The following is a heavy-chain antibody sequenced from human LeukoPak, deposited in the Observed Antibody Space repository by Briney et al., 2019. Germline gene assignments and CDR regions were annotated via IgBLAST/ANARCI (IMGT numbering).Heavy chain of an antibody. CDR1: AGSISSGSYY. D-gene: IGHD5-18*01. V-gene: IGHV4-61*02. CDR2: IYTSGST. CDR3: ARGQQLWGWFDP. J-gene: IGHJ5*02. Sequence: SETLSLTCTVSAGSISSGSYYWSWIRQPAGKGLEWIGRIYTSGSTNYNPSLRSRVTISVDTSKNQFSLKLTSVTAADTAVYYCARGQQLWGWFDPWGQGTLVTVSS.